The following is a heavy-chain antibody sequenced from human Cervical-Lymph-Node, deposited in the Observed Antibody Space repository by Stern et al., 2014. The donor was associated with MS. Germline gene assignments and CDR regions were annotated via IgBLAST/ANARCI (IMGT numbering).Heavy chain of an antibody. CDR3: ARDAGIAVAGTGPYYFDF. CDR1: GGTFTSNA. J-gene: IGHJ4*02. D-gene: IGHD6-19*01. Sequence: VQLLESGAEVKKPGSSVKVSCKASGGTFTSNAVSWVRQAPGHGLEWMGGAIPIFGTANYAQRFQGRVTLTADASTSTAYMELSSLRSEDTAVYYCARDAGIAVAGTGPYYFDFWGQGTLVTVSS. V-gene: IGHV1-69*01. CDR2: AIPIFGTA.